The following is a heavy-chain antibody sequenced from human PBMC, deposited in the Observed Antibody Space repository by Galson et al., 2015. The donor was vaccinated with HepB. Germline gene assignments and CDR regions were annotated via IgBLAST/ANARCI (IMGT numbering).Heavy chain of an antibody. Sequence: LSLTCTVSGGSISSSSYYWGWIRQPPGTGLEWIGSVYYSGSTYYNTSLKSRVAISVDTSKNQFSLKLSSVTAADTAIYYCANDGRHYIFDYWGQGALVTVFS. D-gene: IGHD3-9*01. CDR3: ANDGRHYIFDY. CDR1: GGSISSSSYY. J-gene: IGHJ4*02. CDR2: VYYSGST. V-gene: IGHV4-39*01.